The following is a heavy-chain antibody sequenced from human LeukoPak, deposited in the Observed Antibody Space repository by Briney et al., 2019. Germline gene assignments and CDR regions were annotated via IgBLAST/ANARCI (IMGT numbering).Heavy chain of an antibody. CDR1: GFXFSGST. Sequence: GGSLKLSCAGSGFXFSGSTVHWVRQASGKGLEWVGRIRNTGFSYATAFAASVKGRFTISRDDSKNTAYLQMNSLKTEDTAVYYCTRDIGFDWGQGTLVTVSS. CDR3: TRDIGFD. D-gene: IGHD2-15*01. J-gene: IGHJ4*02. V-gene: IGHV3-73*01. CDR2: IRNTGFSYAT.